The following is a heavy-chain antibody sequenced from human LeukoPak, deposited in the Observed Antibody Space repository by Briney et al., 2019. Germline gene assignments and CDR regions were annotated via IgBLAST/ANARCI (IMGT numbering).Heavy chain of an antibody. Sequence: GGSLRLSCTASGFAFSVYAMSWLRQPPGKGLEWVSTINANSGTTSYAASVRGRFTISRDNSKNTLYLQLNTLRADDTAVYYCAKDRGAPDAFDMWGQGTLVTVSS. V-gene: IGHV3-23*01. CDR1: GFAFSVYA. CDR3: AKDRGAPDAFDM. J-gene: IGHJ3*02. CDR2: INANSGTT.